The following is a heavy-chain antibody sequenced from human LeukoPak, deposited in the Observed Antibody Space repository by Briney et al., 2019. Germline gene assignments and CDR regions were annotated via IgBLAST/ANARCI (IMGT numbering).Heavy chain of an antibody. Sequence: PSETLSLTCAVYGGSFSANYWSWIRQPPGKGLEWIGEINHRGSTNYNPSLKSRVTISVDTSKKQFSPKLSSVTAADTAVYYCARFTGDPWGQGTLVTVSS. V-gene: IGHV4-34*01. CDR3: ARFTGDP. J-gene: IGHJ5*02. CDR2: INHRGST. CDR1: GGSFSANY.